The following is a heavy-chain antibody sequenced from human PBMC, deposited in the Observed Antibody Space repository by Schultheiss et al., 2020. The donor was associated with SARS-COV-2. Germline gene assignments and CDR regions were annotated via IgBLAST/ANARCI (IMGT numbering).Heavy chain of an antibody. V-gene: IGHV3-23*01. Sequence: GGSLRLSCAASGFTFDDYGMSWVRQAPGKGLEWVSAISGSGGSTYYADSVKGRFTISRDNSKNTLYLQMNSLRAEDTAVYYCAKEEGYCSSTSCYHFDYWGQGTLVTVSS. D-gene: IGHD2-2*01. J-gene: IGHJ4*02. CDR1: GFTFDDYG. CDR3: AKEEGYCSSTSCYHFDY. CDR2: ISGSGGST.